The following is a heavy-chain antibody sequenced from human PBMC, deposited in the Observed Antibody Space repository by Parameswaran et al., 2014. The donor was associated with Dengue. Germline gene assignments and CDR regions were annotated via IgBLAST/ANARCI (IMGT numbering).Heavy chain of an antibody. CDR3: ANFPPALGEDAFDI. Sequence: KGLEWVSYISSSGSTIYYADSVKGRFTISRDNAKNSLYLQMNSLRAEDTAVYYCANFPPALGEDAFDIWGQGTMVTVSS. CDR2: ISSSGSTI. J-gene: IGHJ3*02. D-gene: IGHD4-17*01. V-gene: IGHV3-11*01.